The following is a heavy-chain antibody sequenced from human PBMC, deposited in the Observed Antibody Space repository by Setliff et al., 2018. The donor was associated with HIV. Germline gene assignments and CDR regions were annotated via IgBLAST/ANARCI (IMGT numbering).Heavy chain of an antibody. CDR2: ISTTGDTT. V-gene: IGHV3-11*01. CDR3: TTEATFGEFQN. J-gene: IGHJ4*02. CDR1: GFTLGDHY. Sequence: GGSLRLSCAASGFTLGDHYMNWIRQAPGKGLEWVAYISTTGDTTYYADSVKGRFTISRDNAKNSLYLQMNSLKTEDTAVYYCTTEATFGEFQNWGQGTLVTVSS. D-gene: IGHD3-10*01.